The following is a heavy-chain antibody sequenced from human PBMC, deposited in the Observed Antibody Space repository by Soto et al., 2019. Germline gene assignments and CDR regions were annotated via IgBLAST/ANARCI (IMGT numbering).Heavy chain of an antibody. D-gene: IGHD3-10*01. J-gene: IGHJ6*02. CDR2: ISSSGSTI. CDR3: ARSQTYYYGSGSDYGMDV. CDR1: GFTFSSYE. V-gene: IGHV3-48*03. Sequence: GGSLRLSCAASGFTFSSYEMNWVRQAPGKGLEWVSYISSSGSTIYYADSVKGRFTISRDNAKNSLYLQMNSLRAEDTAVYYCARSQTYYYGSGSDYGMDVWGQGTTVTVSS.